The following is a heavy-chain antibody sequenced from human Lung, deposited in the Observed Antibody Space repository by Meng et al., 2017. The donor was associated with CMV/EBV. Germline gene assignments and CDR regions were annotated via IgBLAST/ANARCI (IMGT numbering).Heavy chain of an antibody. CDR2: IYYSGSS. Sequence: SLSLXCTVSGASIESDNYYWSWIRQPPGKGLEWIGYIYYSGSSFYNPSHKSRVTITLNMSKNQFSLYLSFVTAADTAEYYCARADYYNLMDVWGQGTTVTVSS. V-gene: IGHV4-30-4*08. CDR3: ARADYYNLMDV. J-gene: IGHJ6*02. CDR1: GASIESDNYY.